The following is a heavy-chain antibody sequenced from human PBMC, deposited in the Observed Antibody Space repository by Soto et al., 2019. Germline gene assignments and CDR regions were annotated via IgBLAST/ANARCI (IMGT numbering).Heavy chain of an antibody. CDR3: AKSPRNAVEPD. Sequence: QVQLVQSGGEVRKPGASVKVSCKASGYTFRNYGINWVRQAPGQGLEWMSWSNTYNGNTDHAQKFQDRVTLTTDTPTSTAYMELRSLSSDDTAVYYCAKSPRNAVEPDWGQGPQVIVSS. CDR1: GYTFRNYG. CDR2: SNTYNGNT. J-gene: IGHJ4*02. V-gene: IGHV1-18*01. D-gene: IGHD1-1*01.